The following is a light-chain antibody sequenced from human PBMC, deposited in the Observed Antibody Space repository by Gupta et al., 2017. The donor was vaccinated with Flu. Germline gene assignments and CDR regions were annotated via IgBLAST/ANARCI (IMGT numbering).Light chain of an antibody. J-gene: IGLJ3*02. V-gene: IGLV3-25*02. CDR1: TLGKQY. CDR3: QSTDTSNSHPWI. Sequence: SSELTQPPSVSVSPGQTATITCSGATLGKQYGYWYQQKVGQAPILVMFKDNERPSGISERFSGSSSGTTVTLTITGVEAQDEAHYYCQSTDTSNSHPWIFGGGTKLTV. CDR2: KDN.